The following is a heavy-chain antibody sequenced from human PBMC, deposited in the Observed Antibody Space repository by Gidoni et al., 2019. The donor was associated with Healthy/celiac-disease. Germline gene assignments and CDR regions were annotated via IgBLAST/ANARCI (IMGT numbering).Heavy chain of an antibody. V-gene: IGHV3-23*01. J-gene: IGHJ5*02. CDR3: AKERITIFGVVRTGGFDP. CDR1: GFTFSSHA. D-gene: IGHD3-3*01. CDR2: ISGSGGST. Sequence: EVQLLESGGGLVQPGGSLRLSCAASGFTFSSHAMSWVRQAPGKGLEWVSAISGSGGSTYYADSVKGRFTISRDNSKNTLYLQMNSLRAEDTAVYYCAKERITIFGVVRTGGFDPWGQGTLVTVSS.